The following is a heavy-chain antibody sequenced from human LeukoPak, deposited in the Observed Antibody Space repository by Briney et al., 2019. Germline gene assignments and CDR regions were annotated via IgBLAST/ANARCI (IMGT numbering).Heavy chain of an antibody. D-gene: IGHD6-19*01. CDR1: GFTFSDYH. Sequence: KPGGSLRLSCAASGFTFSDYHMSWIRQAPGKGLEWISYISTSGRSIYQADSVKGRFTISRDNAKNSLYLQMNSLRAEDTAVYYCARDDPRSGWSLGYWGQGTLVTVSS. CDR2: ISTSGRSI. J-gene: IGHJ4*02. V-gene: IGHV3-11*04. CDR3: ARDDPRSGWSLGY.